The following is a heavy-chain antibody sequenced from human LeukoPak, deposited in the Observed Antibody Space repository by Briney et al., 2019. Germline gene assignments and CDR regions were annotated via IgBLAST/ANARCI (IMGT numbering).Heavy chain of an antibody. V-gene: IGHV3-23*01. CDR3: ANSALRDRDYDFWSGYYDSYFDY. CDR1: GFTFSSYA. CDR2: ISGSGGST. D-gene: IGHD3-3*01. J-gene: IGHJ4*02. Sequence: GGSLRLSCAASGFTFSSYAMSWVRQAPGKGLEWVSAISGSGGSTYYADSVKGRFTISRDNSKNTLYLQMNSLRAEDTAVYYCANSALRDRDYDFWSGYYDSYFDYWGQGTLVTVSS.